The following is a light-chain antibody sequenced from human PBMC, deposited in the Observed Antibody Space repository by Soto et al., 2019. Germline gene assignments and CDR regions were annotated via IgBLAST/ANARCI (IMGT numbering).Light chain of an antibody. CDR3: SSYAGSSNV. CDR1: SSDVGGYNY. V-gene: IGLV2-8*01. J-gene: IGLJ1*01. CDR2: EVN. Sequence: QSVRTQPPSASGSPGQSVAISCTGTSSDVGGYNYVSWYQQHPGKAPKLMIYEVNKRPSGVPDRFSGSKSGNTASLTVSGLQAEDEADYYCSSYAGSSNVLGTGTKVTGL.